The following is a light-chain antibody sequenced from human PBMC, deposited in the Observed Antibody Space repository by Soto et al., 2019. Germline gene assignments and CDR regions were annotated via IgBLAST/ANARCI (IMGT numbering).Light chain of an antibody. CDR1: SSNIGAGYD. CDR3: QSYDSSLGAV. Sequence: QSVLTQPPSVSGAPGQRVTISCTGSSSNIGAGYDVHWYQQLPGTAPKLLIYGNSNRPSGVPDRFSGSKPGTTASLAITGLQAEDEVDYYCQSYDSSLGAVFGGGTQLTVL. J-gene: IGLJ7*01. CDR2: GNS. V-gene: IGLV1-40*01.